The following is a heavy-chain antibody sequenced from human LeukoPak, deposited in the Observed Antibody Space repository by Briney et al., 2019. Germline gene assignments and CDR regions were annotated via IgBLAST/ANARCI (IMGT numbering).Heavy chain of an antibody. Sequence: PGGSLRLSCAASGFTFSSYAMSWVRQAPGKGLEWVSAISGSGGSTYYADSVKGRFTISRDNSKNTLYLQMNSLRAEDTAVYYCARDFYDSSGYYYSYYFDYWGQGTLVTVSS. V-gene: IGHV3-23*01. CDR2: ISGSGGST. D-gene: IGHD3-22*01. CDR1: GFTFSSYA. J-gene: IGHJ4*02. CDR3: ARDFYDSSGYYYSYYFDY.